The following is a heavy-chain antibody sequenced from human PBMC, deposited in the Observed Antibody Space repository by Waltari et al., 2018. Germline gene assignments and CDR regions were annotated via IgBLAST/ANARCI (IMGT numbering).Heavy chain of an antibody. J-gene: IGHJ6*02. CDR2: IHNDGSRT. CDR1: GVSFRTYG. D-gene: IGHD3-22*01. V-gene: IGHV3-23*03. Sequence: EVQVLESGGDLVQPGGSVRLYCAAAGVSFRTYGLSWVRQGPGKGLEWVSGIHNDGSRTYYVDSVKGRFTISRDNSKNTMSLQMNSLRAEDTGIYYCVKGIWTSAASYYAGLDVWGQGTTVTVSS. CDR3: VKGIWTSAASYYAGLDV.